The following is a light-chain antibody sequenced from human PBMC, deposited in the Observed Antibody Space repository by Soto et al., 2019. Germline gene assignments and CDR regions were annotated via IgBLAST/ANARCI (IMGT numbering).Light chain of an antibody. CDR3: YSYTTTSTYV. V-gene: IGLV2-14*01. J-gene: IGLJ1*01. Sequence: QSVLTQPASVSGSPGQSITLSCTGTTSDVGGYHFVSWYQQHPGKAPKLMIYEVTNRPSGVSDRFSGSKSGNTASLTISGLQAEDEADYYCYSYTTTSTYVFGRGTKVTVL. CDR1: TSDVGGYHF. CDR2: EVT.